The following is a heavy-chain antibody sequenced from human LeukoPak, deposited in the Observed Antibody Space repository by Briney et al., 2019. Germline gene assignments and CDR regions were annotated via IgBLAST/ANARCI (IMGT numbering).Heavy chain of an antibody. J-gene: IGHJ4*02. CDR1: GFTFGTYA. D-gene: IGHD1-26*01. Sequence: PGGSLRLSCAASGFTFGTYAMHWVRQAPGKGLEWVALISYDGSDKYYADSVRGRFTISRDNSKNTLYLQMNSLRADDTAVYYCARGSRVGAIDYWGQGTLITVSS. CDR3: ARGSRVGAIDY. V-gene: IGHV3-30-3*01. CDR2: ISYDGSDK.